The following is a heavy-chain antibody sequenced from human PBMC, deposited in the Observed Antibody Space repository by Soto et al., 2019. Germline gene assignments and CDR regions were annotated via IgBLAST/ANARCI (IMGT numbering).Heavy chain of an antibody. CDR2: IYPGDSDT. CDR3: ARNPWSGSYYYSGMDL. CDR1: GDSVTSYW. Sequence: GESLKISSEGCGDSVTSYWIGWVRQIPGKGLEWMGIIYPGDSDTRYSPSFQGQVTISADKSISTAYLQWSSLKASDTAMYYCARNPWSGSYYYSGMDLWGQGTTAT. V-gene: IGHV5-51*01. J-gene: IGHJ6*02. D-gene: IGHD1-26*01.